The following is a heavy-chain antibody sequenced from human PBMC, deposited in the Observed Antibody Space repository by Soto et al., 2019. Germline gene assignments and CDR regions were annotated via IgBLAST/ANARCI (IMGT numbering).Heavy chain of an antibody. V-gene: IGHV3-30*18. J-gene: IGHJ4*02. CDR2: ISYDGSNK. CDR1: GFTFSSYG. Sequence: PGGSLRLSCAASGFTFSSYGMHWVRQAPGKGLEWVAVISYDGSNKYYADSVKGRFTISRDNSKNTLYLQMNSLRAEDTAVYYCAKGVNLPRSLKYYFDYWGQGTLVTVSS. CDR3: AKGVNLPRSLKYYFDY.